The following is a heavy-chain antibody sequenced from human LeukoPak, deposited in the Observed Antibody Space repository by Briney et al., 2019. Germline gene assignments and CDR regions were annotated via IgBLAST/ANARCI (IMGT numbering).Heavy chain of an antibody. J-gene: IGHJ1*01. CDR3: ARDRGGSYLQGYFLH. V-gene: IGHV3-66*01. CDR1: GFTVSSSY. D-gene: IGHD1-26*01. CDR2: LYPGGST. Sequence: GGSLRLSCAASGFTVSSSYMSWVRQAPGKGLELVSVLYPGGSTYIADSVKGRFTISRDNSNNTLNLQMNSLRVEDTAVYYCARDRGGSYLQGYFLHWGQGSLVIVSS.